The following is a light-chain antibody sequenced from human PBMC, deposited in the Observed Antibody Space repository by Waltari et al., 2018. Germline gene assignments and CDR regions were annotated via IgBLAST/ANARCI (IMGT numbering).Light chain of an antibody. CDR2: AAS. J-gene: IGKJ1*01. CDR1: QTVSRY. V-gene: IGKV1-39*01. Sequence: DVLLTQSPSSLSASVGDRVTITCRASQTVSRYLNWYQQKPGKAPKLLIYAASTLQSGGPSRFSGSGSGTEFFLTISGLPPEDFATYYWQQSYTSPWTVGQGTKV. CDR3: QQSYTSPWT.